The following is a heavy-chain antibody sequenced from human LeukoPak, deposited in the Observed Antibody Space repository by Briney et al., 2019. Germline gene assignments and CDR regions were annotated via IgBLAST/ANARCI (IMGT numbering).Heavy chain of an antibody. D-gene: IGHD6-6*01. Sequence: SVKVSCKASGGTFSSYAISWVRQAPGQGLEWMGGIIPIFGTANYAQKFQGRVTITADKSTSTAYMELSSLRSEDTAVYYCARDWGVSARPGYMDVWGKGTTVTVSS. CDR2: IIPIFGTA. V-gene: IGHV1-69*06. CDR3: ARDWGVSARPGYMDV. J-gene: IGHJ6*03. CDR1: GGTFSSYA.